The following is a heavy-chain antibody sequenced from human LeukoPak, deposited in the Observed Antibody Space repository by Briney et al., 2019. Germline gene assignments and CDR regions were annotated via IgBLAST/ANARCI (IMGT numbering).Heavy chain of an antibody. V-gene: IGHV1-2*02. CDR2: INPDSGDI. CDR1: GYTFTNYD. D-gene: IGHD3-3*01. CDR3: ATAITIRDMDV. J-gene: IGHJ6*03. Sequence: ASVKVSCKASGYTFTNYDINWVRQAPGQGLEWMGWINPDSGDIHSAQKFQGRVTMTRDTSTSTAYMELSRLGYDDTAVYYCATAITIRDMDVWGTGSLVTVSS.